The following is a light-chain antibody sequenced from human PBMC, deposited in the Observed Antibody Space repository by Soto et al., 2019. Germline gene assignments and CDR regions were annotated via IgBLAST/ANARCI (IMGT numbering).Light chain of an antibody. CDR3: QQYNRYPRT. V-gene: IGKV1-5*03. CDR1: QSASTW. Sequence: DIQMTQSPSTLSASVGDRVTITCRASQSASTWLAWYQQKPGRAPNLLIYKASSLESGVPSRFSGSGSGTEFTLTINSLQPDDCATYYCQQYNRYPRTFGGWTKVDIK. J-gene: IGKJ4*01. CDR2: KAS.